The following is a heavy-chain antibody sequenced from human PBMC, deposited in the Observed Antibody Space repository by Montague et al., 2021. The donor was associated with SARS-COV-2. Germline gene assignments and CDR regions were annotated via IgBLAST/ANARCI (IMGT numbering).Heavy chain of an antibody. CDR2: IFPGGSP. Sequence: TLSLTCTISGGSLKIDSSYWSWVRQPAGKGLEWIGRIFPGGSPDYSPSLKSRVAISLDTSNYRFSLRLTSVTAADTAVYFCARGGNSFDDWGQGILVTVSS. J-gene: IGHJ4*02. CDR3: ARGGNSFDD. CDR1: GGSLKIDSSY. V-gene: IGHV4-61*02.